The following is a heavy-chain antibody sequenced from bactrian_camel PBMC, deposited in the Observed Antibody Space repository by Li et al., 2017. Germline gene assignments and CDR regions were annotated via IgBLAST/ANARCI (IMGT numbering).Heavy chain of an antibody. Sequence: QVQLVESGGGSVQAGGSLRLSCAASGYTYSTNCMGWFRQALGKEREGVAGIYTDGGSTHYADSVKGRFTISRDNAKNTVYLQMNSLKPEDTAMYYCAVHRVVAGWSAPYNYWGQGTQVTVS. V-gene: IGHV3S1*01. CDR2: IYTDGGST. CDR3: AVHRVVAGWSAPYNY. CDR1: GYTYSTNC. D-gene: IGHD6*01. J-gene: IGHJ4*01.